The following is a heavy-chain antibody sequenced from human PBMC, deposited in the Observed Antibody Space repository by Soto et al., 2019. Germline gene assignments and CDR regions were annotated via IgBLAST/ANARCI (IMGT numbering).Heavy chain of an antibody. J-gene: IGHJ5*02. Sequence: EVQLVESGGGLVQPGGSLRLSCAASGFTFSSYWMSWVRQAPGKGLEWVANIKQDGSEKYYVDSVKGRFTISRDNAKNSLYLQMNSLRAEDTAVYYCAIRLVTVTNPSRFDPWGQGTLVTVSS. CDR2: IKQDGSEK. D-gene: IGHD4-17*01. CDR3: AIRLVTVTNPSRFDP. CDR1: GFTFSSYW. V-gene: IGHV3-7*01.